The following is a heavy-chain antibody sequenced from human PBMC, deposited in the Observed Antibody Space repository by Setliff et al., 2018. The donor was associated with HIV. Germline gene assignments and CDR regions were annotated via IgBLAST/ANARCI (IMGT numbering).Heavy chain of an antibody. Sequence: LSCAVSGFTFSNYWMHWVRQVPGKGLEWVSRIKTDSSSTDYADSVKGRFTISRDNGRNTLYLQMNSLRDEDSAVYHCAREGPPVDVAGRYLQHWGRGTLVTVSS. J-gene: IGHJ1*01. CDR1: GFTFSNYW. D-gene: IGHD2-15*01. CDR2: IKTDSSST. CDR3: AREGPPVDVAGRYLQH. V-gene: IGHV3-74*01.